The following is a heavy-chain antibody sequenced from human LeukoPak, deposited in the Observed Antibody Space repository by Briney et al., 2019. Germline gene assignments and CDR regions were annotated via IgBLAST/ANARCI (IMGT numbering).Heavy chain of an antibody. V-gene: IGHV1-2*02. D-gene: IGHD5-18*01. Sequence: ASVKVSCKASGYTFSGYYMHWVRQAPGQGLEWMGWINPNTGGTNYAQNFQGRVTMTRDTSVSTAYMELRRLRSDDTAVYYCARVRIQRYYDADSYGMDVWGQGTTVTVSS. CDR1: GYTFSGYY. J-gene: IGHJ6*02. CDR3: ARVRIQRYYDADSYGMDV. CDR2: INPNTGGT.